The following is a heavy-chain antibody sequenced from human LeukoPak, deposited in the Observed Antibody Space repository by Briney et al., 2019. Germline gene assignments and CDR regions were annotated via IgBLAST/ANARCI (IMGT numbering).Heavy chain of an antibody. J-gene: IGHJ4*02. Sequence: AGGSLRLSCAASGFTFSSYSMNWVRRAPGKGLEWVSSISSSSSYIYYADSVKGRFTISRDNTKNSLYLQMNSLRAEDTAVYYCANRVYSSGWGPFDYWGQGTLVTVSS. CDR1: GFTFSSYS. CDR3: ANRVYSSGWGPFDY. V-gene: IGHV3-21*04. CDR2: ISSSSSYI. D-gene: IGHD6-19*01.